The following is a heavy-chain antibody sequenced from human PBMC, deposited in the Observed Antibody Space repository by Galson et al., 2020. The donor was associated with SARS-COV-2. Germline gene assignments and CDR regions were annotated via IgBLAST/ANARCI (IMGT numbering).Heavy chain of an antibody. Sequence: NSGGSLRLSCAAFGFPFSTYSMNWVRLAPGKGLEWVSSISTSSSYTYYADSVKGRFSISRDNPRNSLYLQMNSLRAEDTAVYYCARDEGIRGYNYGRLYYGVDVWGQGTTVTVSS. CDR3: ARDEGIRGYNYGRLYYGVDV. CDR1: GFPFSTYS. CDR2: ISTSSSYT. D-gene: IGHD5-18*01. J-gene: IGHJ6*02. V-gene: IGHV3-21*01.